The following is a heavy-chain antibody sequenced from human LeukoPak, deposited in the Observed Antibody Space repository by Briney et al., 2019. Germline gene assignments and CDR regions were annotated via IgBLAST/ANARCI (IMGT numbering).Heavy chain of an antibody. J-gene: IGHJ4*02. Sequence: PGGSLRLSCAASGFTFSSYSMNWVRQAPGKGLEWVSSISSSSSYIYYADSVKGRFTISRDNSKNTLYLQMNRLRAEDTALYYCAKSRTPGFDYWGQGTLVTVSS. D-gene: IGHD2-15*01. CDR3: AKSRTPGFDY. CDR1: GFTFSSYS. V-gene: IGHV3-21*04. CDR2: ISSSSSYI.